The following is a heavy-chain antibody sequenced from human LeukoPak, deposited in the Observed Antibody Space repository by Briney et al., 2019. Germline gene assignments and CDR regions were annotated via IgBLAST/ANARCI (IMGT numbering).Heavy chain of an antibody. D-gene: IGHD3-10*01. CDR2: INSDGSST. V-gene: IGHV3-74*01. CDR3: ARAFQSMVRGVIPDY. J-gene: IGHJ4*02. Sequence: GGSLRLSCAASGFTFSSYWMHWVRQAPGKGLVWVSRINSDGSSTSYADSVKGRFTISRDNAKNTLYLQMNSLRAEDMAVYYCARAFQSMVRGVIPDYWGQGTLVTVSS. CDR1: GFTFSSYW.